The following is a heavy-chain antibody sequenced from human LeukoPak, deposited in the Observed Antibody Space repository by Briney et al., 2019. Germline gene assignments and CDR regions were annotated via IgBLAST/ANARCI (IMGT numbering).Heavy chain of an antibody. Sequence: GGSLRLSCAASGFTLSTFWMTWVRQTPGKGLEWVSVIYSGGSTYYADSVKGRFTISRDNSKNTLYLQMNSLRAEDTAVYYCARGNHQFGYWGQGTLVTVSS. V-gene: IGHV3-66*01. CDR3: ARGNHQFGY. J-gene: IGHJ4*02. CDR2: IYSGGST. CDR1: GFTLSTFW.